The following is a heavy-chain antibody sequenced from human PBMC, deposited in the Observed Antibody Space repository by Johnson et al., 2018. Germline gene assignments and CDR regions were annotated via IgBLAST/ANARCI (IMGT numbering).Heavy chain of an antibody. V-gene: IGHV3-30*03. J-gene: IGHJ6*03. CDR1: GFIFSSYG. CDR2: ISYDGNTK. Sequence: QVQLVESGGGVVQPGGSLRLSCAGSGFIFSSYGMHWVRQAPGKGLEWVAVISYDGNTKYYLDSMQGRITISRDNCMDVAFLEISSLRHEDTAVYYCATRRYNGNYVPQYMDVWGKGTTVAVSS. CDR3: ATRRYNGNYVPQYMDV. D-gene: IGHD1-7*01.